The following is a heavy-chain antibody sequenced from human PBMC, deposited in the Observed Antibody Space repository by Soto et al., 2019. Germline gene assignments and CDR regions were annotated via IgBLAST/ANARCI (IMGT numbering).Heavy chain of an antibody. J-gene: IGHJ5*01. D-gene: IGHD3-3*01. V-gene: IGHV4-39*01. Sequence: PSETLSLTCTVSGGSISSSSYYWGWIRQPPGKGLEWIGSIYYSGSTYYNPSLKSRVTISVDTSKTQFSLKLNSVTAADTAVYCCARHLTILGVAPLDSWGQGTLVTVSS. CDR2: IYYSGST. CDR3: ARHLTILGVAPLDS. CDR1: GGSISSSSYY.